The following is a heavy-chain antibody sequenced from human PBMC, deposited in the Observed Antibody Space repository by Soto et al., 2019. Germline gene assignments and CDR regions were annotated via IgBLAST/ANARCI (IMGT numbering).Heavy chain of an antibody. CDR2: IIPIFGTA. CDR3: ASRSYWDQHDAFDI. Sequence: QVQLVQSGAEVKKPGSSVKVSCKASGGTFSSYAISWVRQAPGQGLEWRGGIIPIFGTANYAQKFQGRVTITADESTSKAYMELSSLRSEDTAVYYCASRSYWDQHDAFDIWGQGTMVTVSS. CDR1: GGTFSSYA. J-gene: IGHJ3*02. V-gene: IGHV1-69*01. D-gene: IGHD2-8*02.